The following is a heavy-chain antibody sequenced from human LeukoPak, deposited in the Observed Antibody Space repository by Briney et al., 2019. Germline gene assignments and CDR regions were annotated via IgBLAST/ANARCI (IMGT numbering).Heavy chain of an antibody. Sequence: GSLRLSCAASGLTISTYWMTWVRQAPGKGLEWVANIKQDGSEKNYVDSVKGRFTISRDNAKNSLYLQMNSLRVEDTAVYYCAGGIAMVRGGDVWGKGTTVTVSS. J-gene: IGHJ6*04. V-gene: IGHV3-7*01. D-gene: IGHD3-10*01. CDR1: GLTISTYW. CDR3: AGGIAMVRGGDV. CDR2: IKQDGSEK.